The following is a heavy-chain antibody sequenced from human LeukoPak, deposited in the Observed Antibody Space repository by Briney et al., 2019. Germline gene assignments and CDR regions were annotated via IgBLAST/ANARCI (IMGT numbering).Heavy chain of an antibody. Sequence: PGGPLRLSCTASGFTFSNYWMSWVRQAPGKGLEWMANINQDGSEIYYVDSVKGRFTISRDNAKNSLYLQMNSLRAEDSAVYYCARGLRYCSGGSCSYWGQGTLVTVSS. CDR2: INQDGSEI. CDR1: GFTFSNYW. CDR3: ARGLRYCSGGSCSY. J-gene: IGHJ4*02. V-gene: IGHV3-7*01. D-gene: IGHD2-15*01.